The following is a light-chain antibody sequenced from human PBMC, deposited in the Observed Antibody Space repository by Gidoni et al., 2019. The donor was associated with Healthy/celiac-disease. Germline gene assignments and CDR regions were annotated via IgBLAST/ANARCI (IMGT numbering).Light chain of an antibody. CDR1: QSVSSY. CDR2: AAS. V-gene: IGKV3-11*01. CDR3: QQRSNWPLT. Sequence: EIVLTQSPATLSLYPGARSTLSCRASQSVSSYLAWYQQKPGQAPRRLIYAASNRATGIPARFSGSGSGTDFTLTISSLEPEDFAFYYCQQRSNWPLTFGGGTKVEIK. J-gene: IGKJ4*01.